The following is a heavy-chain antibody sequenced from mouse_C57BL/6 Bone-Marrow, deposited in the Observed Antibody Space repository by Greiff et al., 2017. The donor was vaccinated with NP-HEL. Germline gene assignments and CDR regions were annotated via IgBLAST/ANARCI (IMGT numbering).Heavy chain of an antibody. CDR1: GFNIKDDY. V-gene: IGHV14-4*01. D-gene: IGHD2-3*01. Sequence: EVQLQQSGAELVWPGASVKLSCTASGFNIKDDYMHWVKQRPEQGLEWIGWIDPENGDTEYASKFQGKATITADTSSNTAYLQLSSLTSEDTAVYYCTTSYDGPFAYWGQGTLVTVSA. J-gene: IGHJ3*01. CDR2: IDPENGDT. CDR3: TTSYDGPFAY.